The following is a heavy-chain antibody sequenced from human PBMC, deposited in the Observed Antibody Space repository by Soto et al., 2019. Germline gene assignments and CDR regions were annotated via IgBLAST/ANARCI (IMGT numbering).Heavy chain of an antibody. J-gene: IGHJ5*02. V-gene: IGHV4-4*07. D-gene: IGHD3-3*01. CDR2: IYSSGNT. CDR1: GGTISGYY. Sequence: SETLSLTCSVSGGTISGYYWTWIRQPAGKGLEWIGRIYSSGNTKYNPSLQSRVTMSLDTSNSQFSLRLTSVTAADTAVYYCARGQRFSDWFDPWGQGTLVTVSS. CDR3: ARGQRFSDWFDP.